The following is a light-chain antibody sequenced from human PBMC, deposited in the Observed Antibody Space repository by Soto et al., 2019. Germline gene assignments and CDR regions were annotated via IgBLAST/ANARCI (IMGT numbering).Light chain of an antibody. CDR3: QHYNSFSRT. V-gene: IGKV1-5*03. CDR1: DNIAPW. Sequence: DIQMTQSPSTLSASVGDGVAITCRASDNIAPWVAWYQQKPGKAPKLLIYKAANLADEVPSRFAGSGSGTDFTLTITRLQPDDFATYYCQHYNSFSRTFGQGTKVDIK. CDR2: KAA. J-gene: IGKJ1*01.